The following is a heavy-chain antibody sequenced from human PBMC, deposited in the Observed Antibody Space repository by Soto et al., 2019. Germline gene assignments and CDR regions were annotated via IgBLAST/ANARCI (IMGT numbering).Heavy chain of an antibody. CDR3: ALPLPNPQFERVAFGN. CDR1: GGTFRNYA. CDR2: SIPVFGTA. V-gene: IGHV1-69*01. Sequence: QVQLVQSGAEVKKPGSSVTLSCKTSGGTFRNYAINCVRQAPGQGLEWMGGSIPVFGTATYAQTFQGRFVITAYESTGTAYLDLSSLRSENSAVYYCALPLPNPQFERVAFGNWGEG. D-gene: IGHD2-21*01. J-gene: IGHJ4*02.